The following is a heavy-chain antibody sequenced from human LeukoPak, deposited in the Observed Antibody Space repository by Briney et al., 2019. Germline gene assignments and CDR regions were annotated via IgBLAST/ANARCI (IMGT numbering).Heavy chain of an antibody. D-gene: IGHD2-15*01. V-gene: IGHV4-59*08. CDR2: IFHSGST. CDR3: ARGGGEFNN. J-gene: IGHJ4*02. CDR1: GGSLSSYY. Sequence: SETPSLTCTVSGGSLSSYYWSWIRQPPGKGLEWIGNIFHSGSTNYNPSLKSRVTISVDTSKNQFSLNLTSVTAADTAVYYCARGGGEFNNWGQGTLVTVSS.